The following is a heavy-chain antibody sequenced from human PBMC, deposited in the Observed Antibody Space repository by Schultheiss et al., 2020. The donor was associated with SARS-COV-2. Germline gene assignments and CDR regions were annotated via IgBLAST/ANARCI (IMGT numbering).Heavy chain of an antibody. J-gene: IGHJ4*02. CDR2: IYHSGST. CDR3: ARRAYCGDDCFPFDY. V-gene: IGHV4-38-2*02. Sequence: SETLSLTCTVSSYSISRGYYWGWIRQPPGKDLEWVGSIYHSGSTNYNPSLKSRVTISLDTSNNQLSLILSSVTAADTAVYYCARRAYCGDDCFPFDYWGQGTLVTVSS. CDR1: SYSISRGYY. D-gene: IGHD2-21*01.